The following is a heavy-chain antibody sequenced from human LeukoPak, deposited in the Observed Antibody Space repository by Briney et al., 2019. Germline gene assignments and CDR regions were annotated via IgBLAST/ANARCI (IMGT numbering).Heavy chain of an antibody. Sequence: GRSLRLSCAASGFTFSSYAMHWVRQAPGKGLEWVAVISYDGSNKYYADSVKGRFTISRDNSKNTLYLQMNSLRAEDTAVYYCARDRRDGSGSYYYFDYWGQGTLVTVSS. J-gene: IGHJ4*02. V-gene: IGHV3-30-3*01. D-gene: IGHD3-10*01. CDR3: ARDRRDGSGSYYYFDY. CDR2: ISYDGSNK. CDR1: GFTFSSYA.